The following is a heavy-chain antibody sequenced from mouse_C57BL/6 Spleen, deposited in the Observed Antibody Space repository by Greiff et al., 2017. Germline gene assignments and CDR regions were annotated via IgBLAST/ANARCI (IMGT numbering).Heavy chain of an antibody. D-gene: IGHD2-1*01. CDR1: GYAFSSSW. CDR2: IYPGDGDT. V-gene: IGHV1-82*01. CDR3: AMSPYGNLLYYYAMDY. J-gene: IGHJ4*01. Sequence: VKLVESGPELVKPGASVKISCEASGYAFSSSWMNWVKQRPGKGLAWIGRIYPGDGDTNYTGKFKGKATMTADKSSITAYMQRSRLTSELSAVYFSAMSPYGNLLYYYAMDYWGQGTSVTVSS.